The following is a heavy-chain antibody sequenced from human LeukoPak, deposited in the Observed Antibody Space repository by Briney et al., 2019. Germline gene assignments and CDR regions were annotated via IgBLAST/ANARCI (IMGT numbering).Heavy chain of an antibody. CDR1: GYSISCGYY. CDR3: ARVAAAAGTVDWFDP. J-gene: IGHJ5*02. V-gene: IGHV4-38-2*02. Sequence: PSETLSLICTVSGYSISCGYYWGWIRQPPGKGLEWIGSIYHSGSTYYNPSLKSRVTISVDTSKNQFSLKLSSVTAADTAVYYCARVAAAAGTVDWFDPWGQGTLVTVSS. D-gene: IGHD6-13*01. CDR2: IYHSGST.